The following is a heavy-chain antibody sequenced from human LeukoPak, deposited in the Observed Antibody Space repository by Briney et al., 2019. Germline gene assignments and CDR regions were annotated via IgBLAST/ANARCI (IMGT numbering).Heavy chain of an antibody. Sequence: PGRSLRLSCAASGFTFRTYGMHWVRQAPGQGLEWVAIIWYDGSDKYYADSVKGRFAISRDNSKKTLYLQMNSLQVEDTAVYYCAREGGQQLGSFDYWGQGTLVTVTS. J-gene: IGHJ4*02. D-gene: IGHD6-13*01. CDR1: GFTFRTYG. CDR2: IWYDGSDK. CDR3: AREGGQQLGSFDY. V-gene: IGHV3-33*01.